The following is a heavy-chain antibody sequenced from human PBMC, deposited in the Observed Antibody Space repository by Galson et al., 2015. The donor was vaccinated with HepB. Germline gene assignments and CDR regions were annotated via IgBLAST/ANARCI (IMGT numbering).Heavy chain of an antibody. CDR2: INWNGGST. D-gene: IGHD6-19*01. V-gene: IGHV3-20*04. CDR3: ARDSSGATANFDY. J-gene: IGHJ4*02. Sequence: SLRLSCAASGLTFDDYGMSWVRQAPGKGLEWVSGINWNGGSTGYADSVKGRFTISRDNAKNSLYLQMNSLRAEDTALYYCARDSSGATANFDYWGQGTLVTVSS. CDR1: GLTFDDYG.